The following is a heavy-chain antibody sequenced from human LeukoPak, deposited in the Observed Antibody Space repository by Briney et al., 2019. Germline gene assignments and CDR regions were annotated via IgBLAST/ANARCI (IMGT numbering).Heavy chain of an antibody. CDR1: GFTFDGYA. CDR3: AKDVGIAAAGLGD. Sequence: PGRSLRLSCAASGFTFDGYAMHWVRQAPGKGLEWVSGISWNSGSIGYADSVKGRFTISRDNAKNSLYLQMNSLRAEDTALYYCAKDVGIAAAGLGDWGQGTLVTVSS. CDR2: ISWNSGSI. V-gene: IGHV3-9*01. D-gene: IGHD6-13*01. J-gene: IGHJ4*02.